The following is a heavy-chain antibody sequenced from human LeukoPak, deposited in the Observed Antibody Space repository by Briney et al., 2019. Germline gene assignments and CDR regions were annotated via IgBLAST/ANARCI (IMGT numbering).Heavy chain of an antibody. Sequence: GGSLRLSCAASGFTFSNAWMSWVRQAPGKGLEWVGRIKSKTDGGTTDYAAPVKGRFTISRDDSKNTLYLQMNSLKTEDTAVYYCTTGTRYDFWSGYYGYWGQGTLVTVSS. D-gene: IGHD3-3*01. CDR3: TTGTRYDFWSGYYGY. J-gene: IGHJ4*02. CDR2: IKSKTDGGTT. CDR1: GFTFSNAW. V-gene: IGHV3-15*01.